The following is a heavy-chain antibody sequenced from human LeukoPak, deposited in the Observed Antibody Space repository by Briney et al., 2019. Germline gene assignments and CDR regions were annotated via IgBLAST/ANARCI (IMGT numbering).Heavy chain of an antibody. J-gene: IGHJ4*02. D-gene: IGHD3-22*01. V-gene: IGHV3-23*01. CDR3: AKERYESSGYYSDY. Sequence: GGSLRLSCAASGFTFSSYAMSWVRQAPGKGLEWVSGIGVSGVTTYNAESVKGRFTISRDNSRNTLYLQMNSLRAEDTAVYYCAKERYESSGYYSDYWGQGTLVTVSS. CDR1: GFTFSSYA. CDR2: IGVSGVTT.